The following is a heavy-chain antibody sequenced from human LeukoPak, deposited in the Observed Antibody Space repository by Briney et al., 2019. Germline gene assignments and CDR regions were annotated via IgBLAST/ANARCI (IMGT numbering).Heavy chain of an antibody. CDR3: ATGITMVRGVTKGPSDY. D-gene: IGHD3-10*01. CDR1: GYTFTGDY. Sequence: ASVKVSCKASGYTFTGDYMYWVRQAPGQGLEWMGWINPNSGGTKYAQKFQGRVTMTRDTSISTAYMELSRLRSDDTAVYYCATGITMVRGVTKGPSDYWGQGTLVTVSS. J-gene: IGHJ4*02. V-gene: IGHV1-2*02. CDR2: INPNSGGT.